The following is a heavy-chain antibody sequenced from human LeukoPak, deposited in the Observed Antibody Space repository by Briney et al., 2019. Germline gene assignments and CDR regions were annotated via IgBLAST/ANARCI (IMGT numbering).Heavy chain of an antibody. V-gene: IGHV3-21*01. CDR3: ARDRFLEWLLSTYYYYGMDV. J-gene: IGHJ6*02. CDR2: ISSSSYI. D-gene: IGHD3-3*01. Sequence: IPGGSLRLSCAASGFTFSSYSMNWVRQAPGKGLEWVSSISSSSYIYYADSVKGRFTISRDNAKNSLYLQMNSLRAEDTAVYYCARDRFLEWLLSTYYYYGMDVWGQGTTVTVSS. CDR1: GFTFSSYS.